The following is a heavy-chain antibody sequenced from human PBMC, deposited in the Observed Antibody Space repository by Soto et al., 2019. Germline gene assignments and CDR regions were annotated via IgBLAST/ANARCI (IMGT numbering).Heavy chain of an antibody. J-gene: IGHJ4*02. CDR2: ISGSGGST. CDR3: AKLPMTNVRGYYFDY. Sequence: SLRVSCAASGFTFSSYAMSWVRQAPGKGLEWVSAISGSGGSTYYADSVKGRFTTSRDNSKNTLYLQMNSLRAEDTAVYYCAKLPMTNVRGYYFDYWGQGTLVTVSS. V-gene: IGHV3-23*01. CDR1: GFTFSSYA.